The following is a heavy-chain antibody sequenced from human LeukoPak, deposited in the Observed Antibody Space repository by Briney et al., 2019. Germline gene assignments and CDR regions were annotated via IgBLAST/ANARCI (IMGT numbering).Heavy chain of an antibody. CDR1: GGSISSYY. Sequence: PSETPSLTCTVSGGSISSYYWSWIRQPPGKGLEWIGYIYYSGSTNYNPSLKSRVTISVDTSKNQFSLKLSSVTAADTAVYYCARRTLTFGGGGFDYWGQGTLVTVSS. CDR2: IYYSGST. V-gene: IGHV4-59*01. D-gene: IGHD3-16*01. CDR3: ARRTLTFGGGGFDY. J-gene: IGHJ4*02.